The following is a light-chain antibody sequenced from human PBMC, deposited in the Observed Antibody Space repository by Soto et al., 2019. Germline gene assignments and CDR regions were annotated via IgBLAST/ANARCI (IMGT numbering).Light chain of an antibody. CDR2: EVN. CDR3: SSDAGSSNV. V-gene: IGLV2-8*01. CDR1: SSDVGGYNY. J-gene: IGLJ1*01. Sequence: QSALTQPASVSGSPGQSITISCTGTSSDVGGYNYVSWYQQHPGKAPKLMIYEVNKRPSGVPDRFSGSKSGNTASLTVSGLQAEDEADYYCSSDAGSSNVFGTGTKLTVL.